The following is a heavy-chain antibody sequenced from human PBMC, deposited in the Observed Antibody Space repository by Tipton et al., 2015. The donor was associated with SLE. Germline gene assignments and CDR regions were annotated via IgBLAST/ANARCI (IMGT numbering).Heavy chain of an antibody. CDR2: INDSGNT. CDR1: GYSISSGYY. J-gene: IGHJ4*02. V-gene: IGHV4-38-2*01. Sequence: LRLSCDVSGYSISSGYYWAWIRQPPGSGLEWIGSINDSGNTYYSPSLKSRVTASVDTSKNQCSLSLYSVTVDDTAVYYCARQGTGFGSGRDDYWGQGILVTVSS. D-gene: IGHD1-14*01. CDR3: ARQGTGFGSGRDDY.